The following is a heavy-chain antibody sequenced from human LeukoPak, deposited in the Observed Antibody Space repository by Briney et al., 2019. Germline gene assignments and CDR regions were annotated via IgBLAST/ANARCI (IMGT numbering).Heavy chain of an antibody. CDR2: IMNDGSST. J-gene: IGHJ4*02. CDR3: ARDSSSYGVGYFDY. D-gene: IGHD3-16*01. V-gene: IGHV3-74*01. CDR1: GFTFSRYW. Sequence: GGSLRLSCAASGFTFSRYWMNWVRQAPGKGLVWVSRIMNDGSSTTSADFVKGRFAISRDNAKNTLYLQINSLRADDTAVYCCARDSSSYGVGYFDYWGQGTLVTASS.